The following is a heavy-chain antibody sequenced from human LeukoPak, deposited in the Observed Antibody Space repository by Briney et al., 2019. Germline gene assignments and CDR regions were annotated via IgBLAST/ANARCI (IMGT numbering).Heavy chain of an antibody. CDR1: RGSFSGYY. D-gene: IGHD3-22*01. CDR3: ARRVYNDISGYYPDY. CDR2: IHHSGST. Sequence: SETLSLTCAVYRGSFSGYYWSWIRQPPGKGLEWIGEIHHSGSTNYNPSLKSRVTISVDTSKNQFSLKLSSVTAADTAVYYCARRVYNDISGYYPDYWGQGTLVTVSS. V-gene: IGHV4-34*01. J-gene: IGHJ4*02.